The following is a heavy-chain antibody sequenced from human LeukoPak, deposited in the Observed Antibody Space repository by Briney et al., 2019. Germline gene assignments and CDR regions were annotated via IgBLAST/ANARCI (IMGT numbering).Heavy chain of an antibody. CDR3: AKDLIIGEAAAGVFDY. CDR2: ISYDGSNK. CDR1: GFTFSSYG. D-gene: IGHD6-13*01. V-gene: IGHV3-30*18. J-gene: IGHJ4*02. Sequence: PGRSLRLSCAASGFTFSSYGMHWVRQAPGKGLEWVAVISYDGSNKYYADSVKGRFTISRDNSKNTLYLQMNSLRAEDTAVYYCAKDLIIGEAAAGVFDYWGQGTLVTVSS.